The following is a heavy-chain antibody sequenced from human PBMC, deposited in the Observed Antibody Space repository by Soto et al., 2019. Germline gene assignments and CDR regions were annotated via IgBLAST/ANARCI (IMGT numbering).Heavy chain of an antibody. V-gene: IGHV3-9*01. CDR3: AKDIKSLVRTENYYDF. Sequence: PGGSLRLSCAASGFTFDDYAMHWVRQAPGKGLEWVSYISWNSGSIDYADSVRGRFTISRDNAKNSLYLQMNSLRAEDKALYYCAKDIKSLVRTENYYDFWGQGTLVTVSS. D-gene: IGHD1-1*01. CDR2: ISWNSGSI. J-gene: IGHJ4*02. CDR1: GFTFDDYA.